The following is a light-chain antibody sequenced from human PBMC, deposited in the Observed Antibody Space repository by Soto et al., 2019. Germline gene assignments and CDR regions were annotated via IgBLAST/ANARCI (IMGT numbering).Light chain of an antibody. CDR1: SSDVGDNY. V-gene: IGLV2-14*01. J-gene: IGLJ1*01. Sequence: QSALTQPPSASGSPGQSVTISCTGTSSDVGDNYVSWYQHHPGRAPKLIIYEVTIRPSGVSNRFSGSKSGNTASLTISGLQAEDEADYYCSSYTTSAPYVFGSGTKLTVL. CDR3: SSYTTSAPYV. CDR2: EVT.